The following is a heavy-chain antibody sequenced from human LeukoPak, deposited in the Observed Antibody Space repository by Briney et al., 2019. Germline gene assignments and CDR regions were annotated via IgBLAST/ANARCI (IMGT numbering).Heavy chain of an antibody. D-gene: IGHD6-19*01. CDR2: MNANSGHT. J-gene: IGHJ6*02. CDR3: ARASSAWYRGGMDV. Sequence: ASVKVSCKASGYIFTSYDINWVRQATGEGLEWMGWMNANSGHTGYAQKFQGRVTMTWNTSRSTAYMELSSLRSEDTAVYFCARASSAWYRGGMDVWGQGTTVTVSS. V-gene: IGHV1-8*01. CDR1: GYIFTSYD.